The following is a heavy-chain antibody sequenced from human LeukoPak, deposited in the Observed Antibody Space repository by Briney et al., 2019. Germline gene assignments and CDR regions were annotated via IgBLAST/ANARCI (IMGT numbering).Heavy chain of an antibody. CDR1: GFTFSNYG. V-gene: IGHV3-30*02. CDR3: AKASKGTLWFNHHFDY. CDR2: IRYDGSNK. J-gene: IGHJ4*02. D-gene: IGHD3-10*01. Sequence: PGGSLRLSCATSGFTFSNYGMHWVRQAPGKGLEWVAFIRYDGSNKYYADSVKGRFTISRDNSKNTLYLQMNSLRAEDTAVYYCAKASKGTLWFNHHFDYWGQGTLVTVSS.